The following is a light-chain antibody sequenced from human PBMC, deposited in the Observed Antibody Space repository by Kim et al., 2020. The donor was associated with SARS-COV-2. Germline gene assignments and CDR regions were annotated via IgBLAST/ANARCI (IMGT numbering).Light chain of an antibody. CDR1: FSNVARNT. CDR3: AAWDDNLNGVG. CDR2: GYK. V-gene: IGLV1-44*01. Sequence: GQRVTISCSASFSNVARNTVNWWQQFPGTAPKLLIFGYKQRPSGVPARFSGSKSGTSASLAISGLQSEDEADYYCAAWDDNLNGVGFGGGTQLTVL. J-gene: IGLJ2*01.